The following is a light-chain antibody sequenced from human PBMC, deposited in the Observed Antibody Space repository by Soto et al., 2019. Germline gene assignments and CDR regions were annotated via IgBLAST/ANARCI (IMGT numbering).Light chain of an antibody. CDR2: DVS. V-gene: IGLV2-11*01. CDR3: CSYAGSYTHV. CDR1: SSDVGGYNY. Sequence: QSALTQPRSVSGSPGQSVTISRTGTSSDVGGYNYVSWYQQHPGKAPKLMIYDVSKRPSGVPDRFSGSKSGNTASLTISGLQDEDEADYYCCSYAGSYTHVFGTGTKLTVL. J-gene: IGLJ1*01.